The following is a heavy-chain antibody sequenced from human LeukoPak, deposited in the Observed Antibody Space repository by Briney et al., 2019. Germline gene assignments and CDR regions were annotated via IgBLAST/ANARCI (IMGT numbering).Heavy chain of an antibody. D-gene: IGHD3-9*01. CDR1: GFTFDDYG. V-gene: IGHV3-20*04. CDR3: ARVGTYYDILAGYYSTYFDY. Sequence: AGGSLRLSCAASGFTFDDYGMSWVRQAPGNWLEWVSGINLNGGSTGYADSVKGRFTISRDNAKNSLYLQMNSLRAEDTALYYCARVGTYYDILAGYYSTYFDYWGQGTLVTVSS. J-gene: IGHJ4*02. CDR2: INLNGGST.